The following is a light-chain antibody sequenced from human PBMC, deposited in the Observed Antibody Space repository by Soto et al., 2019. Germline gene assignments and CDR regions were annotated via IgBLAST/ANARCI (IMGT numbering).Light chain of an antibody. J-gene: IGKJ4*01. Sequence: EIVLTQSPATLSLSPGERATPSCRASQSVSSYLAWYQQKPGQAPRLLIYDASNRATGIPARFSGSGSGTDFTLTISSLEPEDFAVYYCQQRSNWPVLTFGGGTKVEIK. V-gene: IGKV3-11*01. CDR3: QQRSNWPVLT. CDR1: QSVSSY. CDR2: DAS.